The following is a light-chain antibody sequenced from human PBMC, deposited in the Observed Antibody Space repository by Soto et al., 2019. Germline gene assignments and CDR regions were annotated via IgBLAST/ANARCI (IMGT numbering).Light chain of an antibody. CDR2: DAS. CDR1: QSITRN. J-gene: IGKJ1*01. CDR3: QQYYSYPRT. Sequence: IQMPQSPSSLSASVGARVTITCRASQSITRNLNWYQQKPGKAPKLLIYDASSLESGVPSRFSGSGSGTEFTLTISCLQSEDFATYYCQQYYSYPRTFGQGTKVDI. V-gene: IGKV1-13*02.